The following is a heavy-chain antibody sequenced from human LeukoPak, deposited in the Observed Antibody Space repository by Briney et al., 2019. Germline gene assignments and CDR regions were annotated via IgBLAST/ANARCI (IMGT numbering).Heavy chain of an antibody. CDR2: ISGSGGST. CDR3: AKASVPMVYGSLTD. J-gene: IGHJ4*02. V-gene: IGHV3-23*01. D-gene: IGHD2-8*01. CDR1: GFTFSSYA. Sequence: PGGSLRLSCAASGFTFSSYAMSWVRQAPGKGLEWVSAISGSGGSTYYADSVKGRFTISRDNSKNTLYLQMNSLRAEDTAVYYCAKASVPMVYGSLTDWGQGTLVTVSS.